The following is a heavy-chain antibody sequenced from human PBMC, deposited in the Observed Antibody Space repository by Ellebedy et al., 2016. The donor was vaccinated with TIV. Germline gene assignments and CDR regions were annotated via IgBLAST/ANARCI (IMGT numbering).Heavy chain of an antibody. D-gene: IGHD3-22*01. CDR1: GYTFTSYG. CDR3: ARDFTNGLDYYDSSGYPCDY. Sequence: AASVKVSCKASGYTFTSYGISWVRQAPGQGLEWMGWISAYNGNTNYAQKLQGRVTMTTDTSTSTAYMELRSLRSDDTAVYYCARDFTNGLDYYDSSGYPCDYWGQGTLVTVSS. V-gene: IGHV1-18*01. J-gene: IGHJ4*02. CDR2: ISAYNGNT.